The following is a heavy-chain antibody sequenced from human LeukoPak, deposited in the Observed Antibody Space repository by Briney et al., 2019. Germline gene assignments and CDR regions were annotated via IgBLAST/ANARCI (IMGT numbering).Heavy chain of an antibody. CDR1: GFTFSSYE. Sequence: PGGSLRLSCVASGFTFSSYEMNWVRQAPGKGLEWVGFIRTKTYGGTAEYAASVKGRFSISGDDSQTIFYLQMNSLITDDTAVYYCTRGLLPRYDYWGQGTLVTVSS. CDR2: IRTKTYGGTA. D-gene: IGHD3-9*01. V-gene: IGHV3-49*04. CDR3: TRGLLPRYDY. J-gene: IGHJ4*02.